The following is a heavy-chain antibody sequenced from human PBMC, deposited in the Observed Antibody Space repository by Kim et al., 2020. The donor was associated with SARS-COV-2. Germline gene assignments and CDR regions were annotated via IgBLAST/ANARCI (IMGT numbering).Heavy chain of an antibody. CDR1: GGSISSYY. D-gene: IGHD3-3*01. J-gene: IGHJ4*02. CDR2: IYYSGST. V-gene: IGHV4-59*01. Sequence: SETLSLTCTVSGGSISSYYWSWIRQPPGKGLEWIGYIYYSGSTNYNPSLKSRVTISVDTSKNQFSLKLSSVTAADTAVYYCARSDYDFWSGYYTGPYNFDYWGQGTLVTVSS. CDR3: ARSDYDFWSGYYTGPYNFDY.